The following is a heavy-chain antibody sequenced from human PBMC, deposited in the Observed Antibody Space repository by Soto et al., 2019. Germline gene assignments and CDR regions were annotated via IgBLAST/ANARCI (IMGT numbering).Heavy chain of an antibody. CDR1: GGSISSYY. CDR2: IYYSGST. D-gene: IGHD6-13*01. CDR3: ARLGQQLELDY. J-gene: IGHJ4*02. Sequence: PSETLSLTCTVSGGSISSYYWSWIRQPPGKGLEWIGYIYYSGSTNYNPSLKSRVTISVDTSKNQFSLKLSSVTAADTAVYYCARLGQQLELDYWGQGTLVTVSS. V-gene: IGHV4-59*08.